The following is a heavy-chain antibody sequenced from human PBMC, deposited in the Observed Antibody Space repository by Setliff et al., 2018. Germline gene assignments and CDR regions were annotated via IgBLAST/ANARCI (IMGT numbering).Heavy chain of an antibody. CDR2: IYHSGST. CDR1: GGSISSSNW. D-gene: IGHD2-2*02. J-gene: IGHJ6*02. CDR3: ARDRQYCSSTSCYTSYFYYYAMDI. Sequence: SETLSLTCAVSGGSISSSNWWSWVRQPPGKGLEWIGEIYHSGSTNYNPSLKSRVTISVDKSKNQFSLKLSSVTAADTAVYYCARDRQYCSSTSCYTSYFYYYAMDIWGQGTTVTVSS. V-gene: IGHV4-4*02.